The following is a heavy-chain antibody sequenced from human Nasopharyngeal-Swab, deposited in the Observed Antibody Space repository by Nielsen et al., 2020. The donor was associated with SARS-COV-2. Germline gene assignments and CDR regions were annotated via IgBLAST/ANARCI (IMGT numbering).Heavy chain of an antibody. CDR2: ISAYNGHT. V-gene: IGHV1-18*01. Sequence: ASVTVPCKPSRYTFSSNVITWVRPAPAQALEWMGWISAYNGHTTHAQKVQGRVTMTTDPSTSTVYMELSSLRSEDPAVYYCARPSYDILGVDLYYFDYWGQGTLVTVSS. CDR1: RYTFSSNV. J-gene: IGHJ4*02. CDR3: ARPSYDILGVDLYYFDY. D-gene: IGHD3-9*01.